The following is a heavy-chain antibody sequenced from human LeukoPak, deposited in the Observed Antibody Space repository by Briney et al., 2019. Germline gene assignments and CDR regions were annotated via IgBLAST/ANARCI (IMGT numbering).Heavy chain of an antibody. V-gene: IGHV3-23*01. J-gene: IGHJ6*02. CDR2: ISGSGGST. CDR3: ARVGKANYYGSGNWDYYYGMDV. Sequence: GGSLRLSCAASGFTFSSYAMSWVRQAPGKGLEWVSAISGSGGSTYYADSVKGRFTISRDNSKNTLYLQMNSLRAEDTAVYYCARVGKANYYGSGNWDYYYGMDVWGQGTTVTVSS. D-gene: IGHD3-10*01. CDR1: GFTFSSYA.